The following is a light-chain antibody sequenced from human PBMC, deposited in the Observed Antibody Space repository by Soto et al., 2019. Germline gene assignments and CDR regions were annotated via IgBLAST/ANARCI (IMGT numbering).Light chain of an antibody. CDR1: QSVSSN. CDR3: QQYNNWPPWT. V-gene: IGKV3-15*01. Sequence: EIVMTQSPATLSVSPGERATLSCRASQSVSSNFAWYQQKPGQAPRLLIYGASTRATGIPGRFSGSGSGTDFTLTISSLQSEDFAVYYCQQYNNWPPWTFGQGTKVEIK. CDR2: GAS. J-gene: IGKJ1*01.